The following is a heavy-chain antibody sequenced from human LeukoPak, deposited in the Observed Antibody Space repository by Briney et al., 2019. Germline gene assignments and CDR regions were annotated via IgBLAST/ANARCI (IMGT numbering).Heavy chain of an antibody. CDR1: GFTFSTYA. CDR2: ISFDGNNK. V-gene: IGHV3-30-3*01. CDR3: ARGVAVSYYFDY. D-gene: IGHD6-19*01. Sequence: PGGSLRLSCAASGFTFSTYAMHWARQAPGKGLEWVAVISFDGNNKYYADSVMGRFTISRDNSKNTLFLQMNSLRAEDTAVYYCARGVAVSYYFDYWGQGTLVTVSS. J-gene: IGHJ4*02.